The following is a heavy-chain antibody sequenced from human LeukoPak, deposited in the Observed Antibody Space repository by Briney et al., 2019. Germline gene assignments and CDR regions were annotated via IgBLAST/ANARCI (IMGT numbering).Heavy chain of an antibody. CDR3: ASRYRYQTL. Sequence: PSETLSLACAVYGGSFSGYYWSWIRQPPGKGLEWIGEINHSGSTNYNPSLKSRVTISVDTSKNQFSLKLSSVTAADTAVYYCASRYRYQTLWGQGTLVTVSS. D-gene: IGHD5-18*01. CDR2: INHSGST. J-gene: IGHJ4*02. CDR1: GGSFSGYY. V-gene: IGHV4-34*01.